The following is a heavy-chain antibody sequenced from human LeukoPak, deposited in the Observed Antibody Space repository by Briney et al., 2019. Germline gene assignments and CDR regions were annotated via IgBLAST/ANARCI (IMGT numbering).Heavy chain of an antibody. J-gene: IGHJ4*02. CDR2: IYYSGST. CDR1: GGSISSYY. D-gene: IGHD3-22*01. CDR3: AREGYYDSSGYYRFGFYY. Sequence: SETLSLTCNVSGGSISSYYWSWIRQPPRKGLEWIGYIYYSGSTNYNPSLKSRVTISVDTSKNQFSLKLSSVTAADTAVYYCAREGYYDSSGYYRFGFYYRGQGTLVTVSS. V-gene: IGHV4-59*01.